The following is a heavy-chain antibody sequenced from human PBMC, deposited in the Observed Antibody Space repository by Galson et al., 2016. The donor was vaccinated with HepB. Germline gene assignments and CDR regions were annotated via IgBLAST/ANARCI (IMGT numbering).Heavy chain of an antibody. J-gene: IGHJ5*02. V-gene: IGHV3-74*01. CDR1: GFTFSSYR. CDR3: AREELGHYDSSGYYLNWFDP. Sequence: SLRLSCAASGFTFSSYRMNWVRQAPGKGLVWVSRTNSDGSTTSYADSVKGRFTISRDNAKNTLYLQMNSLRAEDTAVYYCAREELGHYDSSGYYLNWFDPWGQGTLVTVSS. CDR2: TNSDGSTT. D-gene: IGHD3-22*01.